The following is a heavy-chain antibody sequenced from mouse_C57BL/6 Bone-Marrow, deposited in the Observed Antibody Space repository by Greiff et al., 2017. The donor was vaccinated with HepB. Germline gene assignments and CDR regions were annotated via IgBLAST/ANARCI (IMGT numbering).Heavy chain of an antibody. V-gene: IGHV5-17*01. Sequence: EVQVVESGGGLVKPGGSLKLSCAASGFTFSDYGMHWVRQAPEKGLEWVAYISSGSSTIYYADTVKGRFTISRDNAKNTLFLQMTSLRSEDTAMYYCARGVTGPWFAYWGQGTLVTVSA. J-gene: IGHJ3*01. CDR1: GFTFSDYG. CDR3: ARGVTGPWFAY. CDR2: ISSGSSTI. D-gene: IGHD2-1*01.